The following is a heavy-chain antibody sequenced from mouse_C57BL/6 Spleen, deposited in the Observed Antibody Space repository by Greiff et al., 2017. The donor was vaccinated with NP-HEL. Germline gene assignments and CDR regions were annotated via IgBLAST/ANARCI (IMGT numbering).Heavy chain of an antibody. J-gene: IGHJ1*03. V-gene: IGHV1-42*01. CDR3: ARVLLRYPHWYFDV. D-gene: IGHD1-1*01. CDR2: FNPSTGGT. CDR1: GYSFTGYY. Sequence: EVQLQQSGPELVKPGASVKISCKASGYSFTGYYMNWVKQSPEKSLEWIGEFNPSTGGTTYNQKFKAKATLTVDKSSSTAYMQLKSLTSEDAAVYYCARVLLRYPHWYFDVWGTGTTVTVAS.